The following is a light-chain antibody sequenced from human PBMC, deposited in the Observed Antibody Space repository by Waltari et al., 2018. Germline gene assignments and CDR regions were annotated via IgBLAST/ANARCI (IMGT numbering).Light chain of an antibody. Sequence: EIVLTQSPDFQSVTPKENVTITCRASQTIGTSLHWYQQKPHQSPKLLITYASQSFSGVPSRFGGSGSGTDFNLTIKSLEADDAATYYCQQSLSFPSTFGQGTRLEIK. V-gene: IGKV6-21*01. J-gene: IGKJ5*01. CDR2: YAS. CDR3: QQSLSFPST. CDR1: QTIGTS.